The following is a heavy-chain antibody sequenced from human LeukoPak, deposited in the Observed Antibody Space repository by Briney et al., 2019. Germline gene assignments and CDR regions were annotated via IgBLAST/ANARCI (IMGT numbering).Heavy chain of an antibody. D-gene: IGHD6-19*01. CDR1: GGTFSSYA. CDR2: VIPIFGTA. Sequence: SVKVSCKASGGTFSSYAISWVRQAPGQGLEWMGGVIPIFGTANYAQKFQGRVTITADESTSTAYMELSSLRSEDTAVYYCAISESIAVAGRRNWFDPWGQGTLVTVSS. J-gene: IGHJ5*02. V-gene: IGHV1-69*13. CDR3: AISESIAVAGRRNWFDP.